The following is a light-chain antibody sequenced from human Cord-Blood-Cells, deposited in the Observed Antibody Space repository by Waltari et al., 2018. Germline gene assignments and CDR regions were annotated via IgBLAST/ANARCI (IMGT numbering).Light chain of an antibody. CDR1: QSISSY. V-gene: IGKV1-39*01. Sequence: VGDRVTITCRTSQSISSYLNWYQQKPGKAPKLLIYAASSLQSGVPSRFSGSGSGTDFTLTISSLQPEDFATYYCQQSYSTLYTFGQGTKLEIK. CDR3: QQSYSTLYT. CDR2: AAS. J-gene: IGKJ2*01.